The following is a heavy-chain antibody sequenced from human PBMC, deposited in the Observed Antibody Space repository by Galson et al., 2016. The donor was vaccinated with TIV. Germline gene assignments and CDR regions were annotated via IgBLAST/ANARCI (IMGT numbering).Heavy chain of an antibody. CDR2: ISWNSGNV. D-gene: IGHD6-13*01. Sequence: SLRLSCAASGFTFDDYAMHWVRQVPGKGLEWVSGISWNSGNVAYADSLKARFTISRDNAKDSLYLQINSLRADDTAFYYCAKGAGRYSRSWYFDYWGQGTLVTVSS. CDR3: AKGAGRYSRSWYFDY. V-gene: IGHV3-9*01. CDR1: GFTFDDYA. J-gene: IGHJ4*02.